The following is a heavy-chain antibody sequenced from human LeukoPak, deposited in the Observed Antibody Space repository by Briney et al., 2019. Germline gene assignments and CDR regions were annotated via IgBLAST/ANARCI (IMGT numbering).Heavy chain of an antibody. J-gene: IGHJ5*02. CDR1: GGSISSSSYY. Sequence: SETLSLTCTVSGGSISSSSYYWGWIRQPPGKGLEWIGSIYYSGSTYYNPSLKSRVTISVDTSKNQFSLKLSSVTAADTAVYYCARAYGSSWYPNWFDPWGQGTLVTVSS. CDR3: ARAYGSSWYPNWFDP. D-gene: IGHD6-13*01. CDR2: IYYSGST. V-gene: IGHV4-39*07.